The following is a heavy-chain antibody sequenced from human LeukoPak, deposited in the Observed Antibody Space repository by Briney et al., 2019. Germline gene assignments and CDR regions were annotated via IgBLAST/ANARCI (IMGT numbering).Heavy chain of an antibody. D-gene: IGHD3-10*01. CDR2: INHSGST. Sequence: PSETLSLTCAVYGGSFSGYYWSWIRQPPGKGLEWIGEINHSGSTNYNPSLKSRVTISVDTSKNQFSLKLSSVTAADTAVYYCARHAYYYGSGSYYNSNWFDPWGQGTLVTVSS. V-gene: IGHV4-34*01. CDR3: ARHAYYYGSGSYYNSNWFDP. CDR1: GGSFSGYY. J-gene: IGHJ5*02.